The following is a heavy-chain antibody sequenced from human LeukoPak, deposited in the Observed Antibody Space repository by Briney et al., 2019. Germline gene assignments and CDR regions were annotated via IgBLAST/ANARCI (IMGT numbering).Heavy chain of an antibody. Sequence: SVKVSCKASGGTFGSYAISWVRQAPGQGLEWMGGIIPIFGTANYAQKFQGRVTITADESTSTAYMEPSSLRSEDTAVYYCARPQTNLYSSSWYDAFDIWGQGTMVTVSS. CDR3: ARPQTNLYSSSWYDAFDI. CDR2: IIPIFGTA. D-gene: IGHD6-13*01. V-gene: IGHV1-69*13. CDR1: GGTFGSYA. J-gene: IGHJ3*02.